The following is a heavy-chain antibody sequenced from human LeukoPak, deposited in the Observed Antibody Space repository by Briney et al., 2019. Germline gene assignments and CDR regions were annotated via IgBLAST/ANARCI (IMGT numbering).Heavy chain of an antibody. Sequence: KPSETLSLTCTVSGGSISSSSYYWGWIRQPPGRGLEWIGSIYYTGTTFDNPSLKSRVTLSVDTSKNQFSLRLTSVTAADTAFYYCAREEYSSDWYGHDSWGQGTLVTVSS. CDR2: IYYTGTT. V-gene: IGHV4-39*07. D-gene: IGHD6-13*01. CDR3: AREEYSSDWYGHDS. J-gene: IGHJ4*02. CDR1: GGSISSSSYY.